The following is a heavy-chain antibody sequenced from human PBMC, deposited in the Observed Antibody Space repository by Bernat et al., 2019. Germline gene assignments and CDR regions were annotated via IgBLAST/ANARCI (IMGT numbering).Heavy chain of an antibody. CDR2: ISSSSSYI. V-gene: IGHV3-21*01. CDR3: ARGRTSGSYEDY. CDR1: GFTFSSYS. D-gene: IGHD1-26*01. J-gene: IGHJ4*02. Sequence: EVQLVESGGGLVKPGGSLRLSCAASGFTFSSYSMNWVRQAPGKGLEWVSSISSSSSYIYYAESVKGRFTISRDNAKNSLYLQMNSLGAEDTAVYYCARGRTSGSYEDYWGQGTLVTVSS.